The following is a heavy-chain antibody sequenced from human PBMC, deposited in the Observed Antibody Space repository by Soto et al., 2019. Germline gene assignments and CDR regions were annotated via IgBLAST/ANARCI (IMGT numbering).Heavy chain of an antibody. V-gene: IGHV3-48*01. CDR2: ISSSSGSI. Sequence: GGSLRLSCAAAGFTVDSYSINWVRQAPGKGLEWVSYISSSSGSIFYADSVRGRFTISRDNARNSVFLHLNSLRAEDTAVYYCARDNDGAQFASSYNGLWGQGTLVTSPQ. D-gene: IGHD6-6*01. CDR3: ARDNDGAQFASSYNGL. CDR1: GFTVDSYS. J-gene: IGHJ4*02.